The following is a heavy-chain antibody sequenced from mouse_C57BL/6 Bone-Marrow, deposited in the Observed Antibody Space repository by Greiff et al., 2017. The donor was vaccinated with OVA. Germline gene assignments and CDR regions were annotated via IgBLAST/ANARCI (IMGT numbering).Heavy chain of an antibody. CDR3: ARDCKMGGVYDGYWFAY. V-gene: IGHV3-6*01. CDR2: ISYDGSN. Sequence: EVQLVESGPGLVKPSQSLSLTCSVTGYSITSGYYWNWIRQFPGNKLEWMGYISYDGSNNYNPSLKNRISITRDTSKNQFFLKLNSVTTEDTATYYCARDCKMGGVYDGYWFAYWGQGTLVTVSA. CDR1: GYSITSGYY. J-gene: IGHJ3*01. D-gene: IGHD2-3*01.